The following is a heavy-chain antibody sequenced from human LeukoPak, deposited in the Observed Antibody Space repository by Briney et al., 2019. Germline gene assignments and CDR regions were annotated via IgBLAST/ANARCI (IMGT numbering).Heavy chain of an antibody. V-gene: IGHV3-21*01. Sequence: GGSLRLSCAASGFTFSTYSMNWVRQAPGKGLEWVSSISSSSSYIYYADAVRGRFTISRDNAKNSLFLQMNSLRVDDTAIYYCARAGEMRYMDAWGKGTAVAVSS. CDR2: ISSSSSYI. CDR1: GFTFSTYS. D-gene: IGHD5-24*01. J-gene: IGHJ6*03. CDR3: ARAGEMRYMDA.